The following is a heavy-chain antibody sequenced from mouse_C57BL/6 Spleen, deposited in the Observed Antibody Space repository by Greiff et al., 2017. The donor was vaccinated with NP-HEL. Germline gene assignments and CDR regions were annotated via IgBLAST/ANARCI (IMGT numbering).Heavy chain of an antibody. CDR2: IYPGDGDT. Sequence: QVQLQHSGPELVKPGASVKISCKASGYAFSSSWMNWVKQRPGKGLEWIGRIYPGDGDTNYNGKFKGKATLTADKSSSTAYMQLSSLTSEDSAVYFCARDYGSDYWGQGTTLTVSS. V-gene: IGHV1-82*01. D-gene: IGHD1-1*01. J-gene: IGHJ2*01. CDR3: ARDYGSDY. CDR1: GYAFSSSW.